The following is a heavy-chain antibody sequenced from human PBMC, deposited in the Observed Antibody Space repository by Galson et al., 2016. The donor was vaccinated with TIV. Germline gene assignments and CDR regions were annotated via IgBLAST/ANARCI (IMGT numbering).Heavy chain of an antibody. CDR2: INWNGRKT. Sequence: SLRLSCATSGFNFDDSAFTWVRQVPGKGLEWVCDINWNGRKTRYRDSVTGRFIVSRDNGKKTLYLQLSSLRTEDTGLYYCTRNPAEMRKESDYYDYWGQGTLVTVSS. V-gene: IGHV3-20*04. D-gene: IGHD5-24*01. CDR3: TRNPAEMRKESDYYDY. CDR1: GFNFDDSA. J-gene: IGHJ4*02.